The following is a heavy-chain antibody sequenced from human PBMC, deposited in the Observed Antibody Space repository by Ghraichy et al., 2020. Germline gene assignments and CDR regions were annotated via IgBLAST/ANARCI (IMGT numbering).Heavy chain of an antibody. D-gene: IGHD3-3*01. CDR3: ARDLFESEWPQPNDY. V-gene: IGHV3-21*01. J-gene: IGHJ4*02. CDR1: GFTFSSYS. Sequence: LTCAASGFTFSSYSMNWVRQAPGKGLEWVSSISSSSSYIYYADSVKGRFTISRDNAKNSLYLQMNSLRAEDTAVYYCARDLFESEWPQPNDYWGQGTLVTVSS. CDR2: ISSSSSYI.